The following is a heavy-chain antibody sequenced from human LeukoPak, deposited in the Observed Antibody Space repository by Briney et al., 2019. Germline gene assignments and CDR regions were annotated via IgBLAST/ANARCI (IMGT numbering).Heavy chain of an antibody. V-gene: IGHV3-30-3*01. CDR3: ATFNWNDVEDY. CDR1: GFTFSDYY. J-gene: IGHJ4*02. Sequence: PGGSLRLSCAASGFTFSDYYMSWVRQAPGKGLEWVAVISYDGSNKYYADSVKGRFTISRDNSKNTLYLQMNSLRAEDTAVYYCATFNWNDVEDYWGQGTLVTVSS. D-gene: IGHD1-20*01. CDR2: ISYDGSNK.